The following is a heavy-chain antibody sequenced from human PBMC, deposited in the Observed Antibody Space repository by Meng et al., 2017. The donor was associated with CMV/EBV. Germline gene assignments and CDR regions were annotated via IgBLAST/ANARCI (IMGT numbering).Heavy chain of an antibody. D-gene: IGHD3-3*02. V-gene: IGHV1-69*10. CDR1: GGTFSSYA. J-gene: IGHJ4*02. CDR3: ARDAGTFLAYRGYFDY. CDR2: IIPILGIA. Sequence: SVKVSCKASGGTFSSYAISWVRQATGQGLEWMGGIIPILGIANYAQKFQGRVTITADKSTSTAYMELSSLRSEDTAVYYCARDAGTFLAYRGYFDYWGQGTLVTVSS.